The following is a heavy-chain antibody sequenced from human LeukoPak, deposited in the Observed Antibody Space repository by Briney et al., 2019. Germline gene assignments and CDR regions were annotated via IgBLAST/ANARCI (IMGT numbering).Heavy chain of an antibody. D-gene: IGHD3-22*01. V-gene: IGHV1-58*02. CDR1: GFTFTSSA. J-gene: IGHJ5*02. Sequence: SVKVSCKASGFTFTSSAMQWVRQARGRRLEWIGWIVVGSGNTNYAQKFQERVTITRDMSTSTAYMELSSLRSEDTAVYYCAADPSYDSSGCSSNWFDPWGQGTLVTVSS. CDR3: AADPSYDSSGCSSNWFDP. CDR2: IVVGSGNT.